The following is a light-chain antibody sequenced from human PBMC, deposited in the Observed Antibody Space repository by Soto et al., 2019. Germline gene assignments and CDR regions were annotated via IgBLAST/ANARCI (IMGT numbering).Light chain of an antibody. CDR3: SSFARSNTVL. V-gene: IGLV2-23*01. J-gene: IGLJ2*01. Sequence: QSALTQPASVSGSPGQSITIFCIGTSSDVGSYNLVSWYQQHPGKAPKLMIYEDNKRPSGVSNRFSGSKSGNTASLTISGLQAEDEANYYCSSFARSNTVLFGGGTKLTVL. CDR2: EDN. CDR1: SSDVGSYNL.